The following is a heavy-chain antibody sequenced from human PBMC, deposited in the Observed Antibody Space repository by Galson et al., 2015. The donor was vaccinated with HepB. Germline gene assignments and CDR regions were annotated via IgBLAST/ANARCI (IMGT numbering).Heavy chain of an antibody. V-gene: IGHV1-46*01. CDR1: GYTFTSYY. CDR2: INPSGGST. CDR3: ARGSVDIVARFNH. J-gene: IGHJ4*02. Sequence: SVKVSCKASGYTFTSYYMHWVRQAPGQGLEWMGIINPSGGSTSYAQKFPGRVTMTRDTSTSTAYMELSSLRAEDTAVYYCARGSVDIVARFNHWGQGTLVTVSS. D-gene: IGHD5-12*01.